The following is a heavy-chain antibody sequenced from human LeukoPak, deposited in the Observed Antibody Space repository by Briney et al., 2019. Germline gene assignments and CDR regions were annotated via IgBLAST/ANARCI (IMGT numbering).Heavy chain of an antibody. CDR1: GFTFSSYA. CDR2: ISYDGSNK. Sequence: GRSLRLSCAASGFTFSSYAMHWVRQAPGKGLEWVAVISYDGSNKYYADSVKGRFTISRDNSNNTLYLQMNSLRAEDTAVYYCARDLNWGDSSLWGQGTLVTVSS. J-gene: IGHJ4*02. D-gene: IGHD7-27*01. V-gene: IGHV3-30-3*01. CDR3: ARDLNWGDSSL.